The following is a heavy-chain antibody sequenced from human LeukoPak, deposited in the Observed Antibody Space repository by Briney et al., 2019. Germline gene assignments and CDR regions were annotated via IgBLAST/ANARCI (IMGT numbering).Heavy chain of an antibody. V-gene: IGHV3-30*18. Sequence: GGSLRLSCAASGFTFSSYGMHWVRQAPGKGLEWVAVISYDGSNKYYADSVKGRFTISRDNSKSTLYLQMNSLRAEDTAVYYCANAILEWSHNDAFDIWGQGTMVTVSS. D-gene: IGHD3-3*01. J-gene: IGHJ3*02. CDR3: ANAILEWSHNDAFDI. CDR2: ISYDGSNK. CDR1: GFTFSSYG.